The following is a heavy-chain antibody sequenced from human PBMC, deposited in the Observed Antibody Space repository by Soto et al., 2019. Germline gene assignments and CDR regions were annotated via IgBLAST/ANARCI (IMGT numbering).Heavy chain of an antibody. D-gene: IGHD6-6*01. CDR2: ISGSGGST. Sequence: GGSLRLSSAASGFTFSSYAMSWVRQATGKGLEWVSAISGSGGSTYYADSVKGRFTISRDNSKNTLYLQMNSLRAEDTAVYYCAKSVSIAARLSFDYWGQGTLVTVSS. J-gene: IGHJ4*02. CDR3: AKSVSIAARLSFDY. V-gene: IGHV3-23*01. CDR1: GFTFSSYA.